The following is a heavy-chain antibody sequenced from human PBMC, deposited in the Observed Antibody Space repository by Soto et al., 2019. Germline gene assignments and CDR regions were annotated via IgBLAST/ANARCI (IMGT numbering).Heavy chain of an antibody. D-gene: IGHD3-10*01. Sequence: EVQLVESAGGLVQPGGSLRLSCAASGFTFSSYWMHWVRQAPGKGLVWVSRINSDGSSTSYADSVKGRFTISRDNAKNTLYLQMNSLRAEDTAVYYCASLTYYYGSGRNGAFDIWGQGTMVTVSS. CDR2: INSDGSST. CDR3: ASLTYYYGSGRNGAFDI. V-gene: IGHV3-74*01. CDR1: GFTFSSYW. J-gene: IGHJ3*02.